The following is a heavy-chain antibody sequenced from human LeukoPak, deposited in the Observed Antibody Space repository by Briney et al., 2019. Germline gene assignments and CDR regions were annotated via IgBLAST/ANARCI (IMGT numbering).Heavy chain of an antibody. Sequence: GESLKISCKGSGFTFTEFWIGWVRQVPGKGLEWIGIIYPGDSDTQYTPSFHGQVTISADKSVNSVYLQWSSLKASDTAIYYCAERRKDYLFLGDWFDPWGQGTLVTVSS. V-gene: IGHV5-51*01. CDR1: GFTFTEFW. D-gene: IGHD3-16*01. J-gene: IGHJ5*02. CDR2: IYPGDSDT. CDR3: AERRKDYLFLGDWFDP.